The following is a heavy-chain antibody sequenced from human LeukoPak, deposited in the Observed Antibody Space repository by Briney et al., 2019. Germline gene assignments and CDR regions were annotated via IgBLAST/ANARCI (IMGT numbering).Heavy chain of an antibody. CDR2: ISSNGGST. J-gene: IGHJ6*02. Sequence: GGSLRLSCAASGFTFSSYAMHWVRQAPGKGLEYVSAISSNGGSTYYANSVKGRFTISRDNSKNTLYLQMGSLRAEDMAVYYCARAFGELRNLRGKIYYYYGMDVWGQGTTVTVSS. CDR3: ARAFGELRNLRGKIYYYYGMDV. V-gene: IGHV3-64*01. D-gene: IGHD3-10*01. CDR1: GFTFSSYA.